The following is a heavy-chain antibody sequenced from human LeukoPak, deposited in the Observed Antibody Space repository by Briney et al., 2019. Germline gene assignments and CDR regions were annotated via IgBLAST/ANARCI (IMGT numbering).Heavy chain of an antibody. V-gene: IGHV1-2*06. D-gene: IGHD3-3*01. CDR2: INPNSGGT. CDR1: GYTFTSNY. Sequence: ASVKVSCKASGYTFTSNYMHWVRQAPGQGLEWMGRINPNSGGTNYAQKFQGRVTMTRDTSISTAYMELSRLRSDDTAVYYCARGGYDFVYYYYGMDVWGQGTTVTVSS. J-gene: IGHJ6*02. CDR3: ARGGYDFVYYYYGMDV.